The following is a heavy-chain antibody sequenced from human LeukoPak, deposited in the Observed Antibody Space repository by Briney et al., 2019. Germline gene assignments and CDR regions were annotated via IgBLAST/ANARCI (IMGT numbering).Heavy chain of an antibody. Sequence: GGSLRLSCAASRFTFTSYGMHWVRQAPGKGLEWVAVISYDGSIKNYADSVKGRFTISRDNSKNTLFLEMNRLRGEDTAVYYCARDLSIAVAAFDYWGQGTLVTVSS. D-gene: IGHD6-19*01. CDR2: ISYDGSIK. J-gene: IGHJ4*02. V-gene: IGHV3-30*03. CDR3: ARDLSIAVAAFDY. CDR1: RFTFTSYG.